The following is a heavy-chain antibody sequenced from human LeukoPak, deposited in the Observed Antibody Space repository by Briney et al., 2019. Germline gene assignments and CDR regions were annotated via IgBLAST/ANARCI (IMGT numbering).Heavy chain of an antibody. Sequence: SETLSLTCAVYGGSFSGYYWSWLRQPPGKGLEWIGEINHSGSTNYNPSLKSRVTISVDTSKNQFSLKLSSLTAADTAVYYCASDIAVAGTAAFDIWGEGTMVTVSS. CDR1: GGSFSGYY. V-gene: IGHV4-34*01. CDR2: INHSGST. D-gene: IGHD6-19*01. CDR3: ASDIAVAGTAAFDI. J-gene: IGHJ3*02.